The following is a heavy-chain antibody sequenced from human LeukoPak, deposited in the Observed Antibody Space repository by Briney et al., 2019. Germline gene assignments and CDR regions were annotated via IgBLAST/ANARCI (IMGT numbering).Heavy chain of an antibody. CDR1: GFIFSDYY. J-gene: IGHJ4*02. V-gene: IGHV3-11*01. CDR2: ISSSGSTL. Sequence: GGFLRLSCAASGFIFSDYYMSWIRQAPGKGLEYVSYISSSGSTLDYGDSVKGRFTISRDNAKNSLYLQMNSLRAEDTAVYYCARGKQQLDYWGQGTLVTVSS. D-gene: IGHD6-13*01. CDR3: ARGKQQLDY.